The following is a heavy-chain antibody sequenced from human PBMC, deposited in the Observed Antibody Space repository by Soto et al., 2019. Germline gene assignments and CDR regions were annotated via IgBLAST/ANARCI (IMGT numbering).Heavy chain of an antibody. V-gene: IGHV1-45*02. Sequence: SVKVSCKALGNTFTYRYLHWVRQAPGQALEWMGWITPFNGDVHYAQKFQERVTITRDRSINTAYMRMSSLRSEDTAMYYCASGGAGSGPFTWELPDHWGQGTLVTVSP. CDR3: ASGGAGSGPFTWELPDH. D-gene: IGHD1-26*01. J-gene: IGHJ4*02. CDR2: ITPFNGDV. CDR1: GNTFTYRY.